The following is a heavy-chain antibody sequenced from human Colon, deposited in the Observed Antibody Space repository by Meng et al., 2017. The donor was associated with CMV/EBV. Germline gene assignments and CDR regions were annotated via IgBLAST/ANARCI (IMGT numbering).Heavy chain of an antibody. D-gene: IGHD3-3*01. CDR1: VGSFSGDY. CDR2: INDRGNS. J-gene: IGHJ4*02. V-gene: IGHV4-34*01. CDR3: ARGRLRFPSDY. Sequence: LTHAVYVGSFSGDYWTLLRQSPGVGLEWIGEINDRGNSYYNPYLKSRVTLLVDTSKNQFSLRLDSMTAADSAVYFCARGRLRFPSDYWSQGALVTVSS.